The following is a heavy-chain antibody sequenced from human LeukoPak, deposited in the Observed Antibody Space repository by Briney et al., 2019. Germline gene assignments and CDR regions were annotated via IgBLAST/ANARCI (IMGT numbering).Heavy chain of an antibody. CDR3: AKGRSWAPFFDY. J-gene: IGHJ4*02. D-gene: IGHD1-26*01. V-gene: IGHV3-23*01. CDR2: ISGSGGST. CDR1: GFTFSSYA. Sequence: PGGSLRLSCAASGFTFSSYAMSWVRQAPGKGLEWVSAISGSGGSTYYADSVKGRFTVSRDNSKNTLYLQMNSLRAEDTAVYYCAKGRSWAPFFDYWGQGTLVTVSS.